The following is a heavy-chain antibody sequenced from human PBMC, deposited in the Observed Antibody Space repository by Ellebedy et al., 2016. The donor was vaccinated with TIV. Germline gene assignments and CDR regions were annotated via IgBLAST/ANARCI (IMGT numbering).Heavy chain of an antibody. Sequence: GSLRLSXAVYGGSFSGYYWSWIRQPPGKGLEWIGEINHSGSTNYNPSLKSRVTISVDTSKNQFSLKLSSVTAADTAVYYCARGRQYYDSSAYYLDSWGQGTLVTVSS. CDR1: GGSFSGYY. D-gene: IGHD3-22*01. V-gene: IGHV4-34*01. CDR3: ARGRQYYDSSAYYLDS. J-gene: IGHJ5*01. CDR2: INHSGST.